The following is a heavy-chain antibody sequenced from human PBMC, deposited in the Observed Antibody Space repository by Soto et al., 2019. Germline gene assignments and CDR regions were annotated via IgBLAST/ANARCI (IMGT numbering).Heavy chain of an antibody. D-gene: IGHD3-22*01. CDR1: GFTFSSHE. J-gene: IGHJ3*02. Sequence: CGSLRLSCAAFGFTFSSHEINRVLQAPGKGLEWVSYISSSGSTIYYADSVKGRFTISRDNAKNSLYLQMNSLRAEDTAVYYCARDSQLTYYYDSSGYSAFDIWGQGTMVTVSS. CDR2: ISSSGSTI. CDR3: ARDSQLTYYYDSSGYSAFDI. V-gene: IGHV3-48*03.